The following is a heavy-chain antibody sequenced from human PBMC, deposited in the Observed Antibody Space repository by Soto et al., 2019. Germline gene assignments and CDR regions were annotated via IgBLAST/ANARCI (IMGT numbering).Heavy chain of an antibody. CDR3: VRGDNWNDEASDY. CDR2: IWSDGNNR. J-gene: IGHJ4*02. D-gene: IGHD1-1*01. Sequence: GGSLRLSCAASGFMFSNHGMHWVRQAPGKGLEWVAVIWSDGNNRYYADSVKGRFTISRDNSKNMVYLQMNSLRAEDTAVYYCVRGDNWNDEASDYWGQGT. CDR1: GFMFSNHG. V-gene: IGHV3-33*01.